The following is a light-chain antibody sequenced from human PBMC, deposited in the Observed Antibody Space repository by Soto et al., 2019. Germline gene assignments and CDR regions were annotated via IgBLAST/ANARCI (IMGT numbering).Light chain of an antibody. Sequence: EIVLTQSPATLSLSPGEGATLSCRSSQSVSNYLAWYQQKPGQAPRLLIFDASKRATGIPARFSGSGSGTDFTSPISSLEHEQFEVYYCQPRSNWPLTFGGGTKVQIK. CDR1: QSVSNY. J-gene: IGKJ4*01. CDR2: DAS. V-gene: IGKV3-11*01. CDR3: QPRSNWPLT.